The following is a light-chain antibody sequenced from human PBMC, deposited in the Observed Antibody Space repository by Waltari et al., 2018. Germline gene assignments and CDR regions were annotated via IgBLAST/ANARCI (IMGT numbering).Light chain of an antibody. CDR2: GAS. CDR3: HQYEYWPPALT. Sequence: DIQMTQSPSSLSASIGDRVTITCRASQGIRNDLGWYQQKPGKAPKCLIYGASNLQSGVPSRFSGSGSGTEFTLTISSLRPEDFATYYCHQYEYWPPALTFGGGTKVEIK. V-gene: IGKV1-17*01. CDR1: QGIRND. J-gene: IGKJ4*01.